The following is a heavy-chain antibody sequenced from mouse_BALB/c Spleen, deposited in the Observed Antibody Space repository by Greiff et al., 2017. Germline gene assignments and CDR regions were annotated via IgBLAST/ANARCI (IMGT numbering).Heavy chain of an antibody. J-gene: IGHJ4*01. CDR3: TRVRRGGDY. Sequence: QVQLQQSGAELVRPGASVTLSCKASGYTFTDYEMHWVKQTPVHGLEWIGAIDPETGGTAYNQKFKGKATLTADKSSSTAYMELRSLTSEVSAVYYCTRVRRGGDYWGQGTSVTVSS. D-gene: IGHD2-14*01. CDR2: IDPETGGT. V-gene: IGHV1-15*01. CDR1: GYTFTDYE.